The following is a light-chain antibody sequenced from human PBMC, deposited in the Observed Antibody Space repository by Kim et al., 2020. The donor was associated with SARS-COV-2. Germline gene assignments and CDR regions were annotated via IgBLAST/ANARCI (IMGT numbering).Light chain of an antibody. CDR1: QGISNS. J-gene: IGKJ3*01. Sequence: EAVGDRVTFNFRASQGISNSLAWYQQKPGKVPKLLIYAASTLQSGGPSRFSGSGSGTDFTLTISSLQPEDVATYYCQKYNSAPFTFGPGTKVDIK. CDR3: QKYNSAPFT. CDR2: AAS. V-gene: IGKV1-27*01.